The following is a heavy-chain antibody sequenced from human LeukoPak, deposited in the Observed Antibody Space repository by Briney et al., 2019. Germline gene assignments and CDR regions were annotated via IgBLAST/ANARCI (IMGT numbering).Heavy chain of an antibody. CDR3: AREKATVAIGDRFGD. CDR1: GGSISSGGYY. CDR2: IYYGGST. Sequence: PSETLSLTCTVSGGSISSGGYYWTWFRQHPGKGPEWIGYIYYGGSTYYNPSLKSRVAISVDTTKNQFSLKLSSVTAADTAVYYCAREKATVAIGDRFGDWGQGTLVTVSS. D-gene: IGHD4-23*01. V-gene: IGHV4-31*03. J-gene: IGHJ4*02.